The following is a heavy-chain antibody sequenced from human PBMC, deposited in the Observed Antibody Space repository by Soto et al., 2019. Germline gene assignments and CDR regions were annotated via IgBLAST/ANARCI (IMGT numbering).Heavy chain of an antibody. CDR2: IYYSGST. CDR1: GGSISSGGYY. Sequence: SETLSLTCTVAGGSISSGGYYWSWIRQHPGKGLEWIRYIYYSGSTYYNPSLKSRVTISVDTSKNQFSLKLSSVTAADTAVYYCAGSPGKVTLSSWGQGTLVTVSS. CDR3: AGSPGKVTLSS. D-gene: IGHD2-21*02. V-gene: IGHV4-31*03. J-gene: IGHJ5*02.